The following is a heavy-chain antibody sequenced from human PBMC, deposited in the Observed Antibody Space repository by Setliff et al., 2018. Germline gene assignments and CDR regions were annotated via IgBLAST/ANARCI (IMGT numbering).Heavy chain of an antibody. D-gene: IGHD3-3*01. CDR3: RFWSGYYKNDY. CDR2: INDSGTT. CDR1: GGSFSNYY. Sequence: PSETLSLTCTVYGGSFSNYYWGWIRQSPGKGLEWIGEINDSGTTNYSPSLKSRVTISLDASTNQFSLKLRSVSAADTAMYYCRFWSGYYKNDYWGQGTLVTVSS. J-gene: IGHJ4*02. V-gene: IGHV4-34*01.